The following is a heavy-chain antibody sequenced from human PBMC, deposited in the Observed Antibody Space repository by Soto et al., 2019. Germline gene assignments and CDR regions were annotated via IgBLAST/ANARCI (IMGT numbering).Heavy chain of an antibody. Sequence: SETLSLTCGVSNGSISGFYWTWIRQPPGKILEWIGYIHYSGRTDYNPSLSSRATMSVDTSKNQFSLNLKSITSADTAVYYSVTGGVGIANHFVSWGRGTLVNVSS. V-gene: IGHV4-59*12. CDR1: NGSISGFY. CDR3: VTGGVGIANHFVS. CDR2: IHYSGRT. J-gene: IGHJ4*02. D-gene: IGHD1-26*01.